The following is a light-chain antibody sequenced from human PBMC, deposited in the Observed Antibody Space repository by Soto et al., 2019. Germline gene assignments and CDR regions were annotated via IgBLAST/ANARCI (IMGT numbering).Light chain of an antibody. CDR2: ESY. CDR3: QSYDSNNQVV. Sequence: NFMLTQPHSVSESPGKTVTISCTRSSGSIASNFVQWYQQRPDSSPATLIYESYQRPSGVPDRFSGSIDSSSNSASLTISGLKTEDEADYYCQSYDSNNQVVFGGGTKLTVL. CDR1: SGSIASNF. J-gene: IGLJ2*01. V-gene: IGLV6-57*01.